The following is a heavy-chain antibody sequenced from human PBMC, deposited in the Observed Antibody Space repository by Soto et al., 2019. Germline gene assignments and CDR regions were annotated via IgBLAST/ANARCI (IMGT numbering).Heavy chain of an antibody. CDR3: ARDTSIGVVIMDS. D-gene: IGHD2-15*01. V-gene: IGHV1-18*01. Sequence: QVQLVQSGPEVKKTGASVKVSCKASGYIFTYYGLSWVRQAPGQGLEWIGWISTYNGDTRIAQQFQGRVTMTTASSTNTAYMALKRPRSDDTASHVCARDTSIGVVIMDSWGQGTLVAVSS. J-gene: IGHJ5*02. CDR2: ISTYNGDT. CDR1: GYIFTYYG.